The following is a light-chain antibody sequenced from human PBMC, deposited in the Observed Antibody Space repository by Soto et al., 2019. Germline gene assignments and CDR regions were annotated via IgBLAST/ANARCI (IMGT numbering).Light chain of an antibody. J-gene: IGKJ1*01. CDR3: QQYNNGPRT. V-gene: IGKV3-15*01. CDR2: GAS. Sequence: EIVMTQSPATLSVSPGERATLSCRTSHSVSTNLAWYQQKPGQAPRLLFYGASARATGIPARFSGSGSGTEFTLTISSLQSEDFAVYYCQQYNNGPRTFGQGTK. CDR1: HSVSTN.